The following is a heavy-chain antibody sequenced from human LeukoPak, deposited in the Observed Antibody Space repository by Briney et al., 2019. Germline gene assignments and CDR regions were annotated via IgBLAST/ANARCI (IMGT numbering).Heavy chain of an antibody. CDR3: AGDEALRNWYFDL. CDR2: ILNTGSA. Sequence: PSETLSLTCTVSGASISSYYWGWIRQPPGKGLEWIGYILNTGSANYNPSLKSRVTISIDTSKNQFSLKLTSVTAADTAVYYCAGDEALRNWYFDLWGRGTLATVSS. V-gene: IGHV4-59*01. CDR1: GASISSYY. J-gene: IGHJ2*01.